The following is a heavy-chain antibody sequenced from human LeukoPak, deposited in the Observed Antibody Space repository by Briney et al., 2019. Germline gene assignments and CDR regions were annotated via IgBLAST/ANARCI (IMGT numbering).Heavy chain of an antibody. V-gene: IGHV6-1*01. CDR3: ARDGYGGNSEEMGFDH. CDR2: TYYRSKWYN. D-gene: IGHD4-23*01. Sequence: SQTLSLTCAISGDSVSSNSAAWNWISQSPSRGLEWLGWTYYRSKWYNDYAVSVKSRITINPDTSKNQFSLQLNSVTPEDTAVYYCARDGYGGNSEEMGFDHWGQGTLVTVSS. CDR1: GDSVSSNSAA. J-gene: IGHJ5*02.